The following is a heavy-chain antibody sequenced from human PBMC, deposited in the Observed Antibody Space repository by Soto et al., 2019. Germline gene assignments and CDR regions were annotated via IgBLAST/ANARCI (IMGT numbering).Heavy chain of an antibody. CDR2: MSYSGST. CDR3: ARDTGSGSYYYSGMDV. D-gene: IGHD1-26*01. V-gene: IGHV4-59*01. J-gene: IGHJ6*02. Sequence: SETLSLTCTVSGGSISSYYWSWIRQPPGKGLEWIAYMSYSGSTKYNPSLKSRVTISVDTSKNQCSLKLSSVTAADTAVYYCARDTGSGSYYYSGMDVWGQGTTVTVSS. CDR1: GGSISSYY.